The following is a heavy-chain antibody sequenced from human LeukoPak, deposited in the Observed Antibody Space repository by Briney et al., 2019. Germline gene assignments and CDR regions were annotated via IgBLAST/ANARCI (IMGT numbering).Heavy chain of an antibody. CDR1: GFTFSGYS. D-gene: IGHD2-2*03. CDR3: ARGLDIVVVPAATRGPQWYMDV. J-gene: IGHJ6*03. Sequence: PGGSLRLSCAASGFTFSGYSMNWVRQAPGKGLEWVSSISSSSSYIYYADSVKGRFTISRDNAKNSLYLQMNSLRAEDTAVYYCARGLDIVVVPAATRGPQWYMDVWGKGTTVTVSS. CDR2: ISSSSSYI. V-gene: IGHV3-21*01.